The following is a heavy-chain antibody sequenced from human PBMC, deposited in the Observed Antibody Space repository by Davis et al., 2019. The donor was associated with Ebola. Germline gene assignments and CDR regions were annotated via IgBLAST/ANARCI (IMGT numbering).Heavy chain of an antibody. V-gene: IGHV3-20*04. Sequence: PGGSLRLSCAASGFTFDDYGMSWVRQAPGKGLEWVSGINWNGGSTGYADSVRGRFTISRDNAKNSLYLQMNSLRAEGTALYYCARDGSTSWYGTFDYWGQGTLVTVSS. J-gene: IGHJ4*02. CDR2: INWNGGST. D-gene: IGHD6-13*01. CDR1: GFTFDDYG. CDR3: ARDGSTSWYGTFDY.